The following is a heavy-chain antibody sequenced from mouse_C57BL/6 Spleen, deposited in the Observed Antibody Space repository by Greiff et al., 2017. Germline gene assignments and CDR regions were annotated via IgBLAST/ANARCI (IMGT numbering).Heavy chain of an antibody. CDR3: AREWNSNFDY. Sequence: VKLMESGAELARPGASVKLSCKASGYTFTSYGISWVKQRTGQGLEWIGEIYPRSGNTYYNEKFKGKATLTADKSSSTAYMELRSLTSEDSAVYFCAREWNSNFDYWGQGTTLTVSS. J-gene: IGHJ2*01. D-gene: IGHD2-5*01. CDR1: GYTFTSYG. V-gene: IGHV1-81*01. CDR2: IYPRSGNT.